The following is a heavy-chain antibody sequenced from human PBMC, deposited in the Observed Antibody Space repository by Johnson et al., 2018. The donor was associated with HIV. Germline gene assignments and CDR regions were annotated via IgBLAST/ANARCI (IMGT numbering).Heavy chain of an antibody. CDR3: ARGSRYTHDNDDVYLLQAFDI. Sequence: VQLVESGGGVVQPGRSLRLSCAASGFTFSSYSMHWVRQAPAKGLEWVAVISFDGSDKYYAASVKCRFTIYRDSSKNPLSLQMKTLRADDTSVYYCARGSRYTHDNDDVYLLQAFDIWGQGTMVTVSS. CDR1: GFTFSSYS. V-gene: IGHV3-30*04. J-gene: IGHJ3*02. D-gene: IGHD3-16*01. CDR2: ISFDGSDK.